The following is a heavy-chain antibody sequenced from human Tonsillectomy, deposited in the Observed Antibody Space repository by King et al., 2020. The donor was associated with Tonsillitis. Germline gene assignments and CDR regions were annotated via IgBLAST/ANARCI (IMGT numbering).Heavy chain of an antibody. V-gene: IGHV3-23*04. CDR2: ITANGGDA. CDR3: AKNWNVPDY. Sequence: VQLVESGGGLVQPGGSRRLSCAASGFTFSLYAMSWVRQAPGKGLEWVSSITANGGDADYADSVKGRFTISRDISKDTLFLQMNSLRADDTAIYFCAKNWNVPDYWGPGTLVTVSS. CDR1: GFTFSLYA. J-gene: IGHJ4*01. D-gene: IGHD1-1*01.